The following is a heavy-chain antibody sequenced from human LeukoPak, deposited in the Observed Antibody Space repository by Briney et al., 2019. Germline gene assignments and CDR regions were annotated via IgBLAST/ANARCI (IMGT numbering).Heavy chain of an antibody. Sequence: PSETLSLTCTVSGDSISSIISYWGWIRQPPGKGLEWIGNIYYSGITYYNPSLKSRVTISVDTSKKQFSLNLSSVTAADTAVYYCARVFYDSSECFDYWGQGTLVTVSS. J-gene: IGHJ4*02. V-gene: IGHV4-39*01. CDR3: ARVFYDSSECFDY. CDR2: IYYSGIT. CDR1: GDSISSIISY. D-gene: IGHD3-22*01.